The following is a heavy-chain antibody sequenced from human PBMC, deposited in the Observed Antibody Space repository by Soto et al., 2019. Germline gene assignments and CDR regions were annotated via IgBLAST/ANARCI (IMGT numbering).Heavy chain of an antibody. J-gene: IGHJ6*03. D-gene: IGHD2-8*02. CDR2: IKQDGSEK. CDR1: GFTFSSYW. CDR3: ARDGSTGGDSNYYYYYYMDV. Sequence: GGSLRLSCAASGFTFSSYWMSWVRQAPGKGLEWVANIKQDGSEKYYVDSVKGRFTISRDNAKNSLYLQMNSLRAEDTAVYYCARDGSTGGDSNYYYYYYMDVWGKGTTVTVSS. V-gene: IGHV3-7*01.